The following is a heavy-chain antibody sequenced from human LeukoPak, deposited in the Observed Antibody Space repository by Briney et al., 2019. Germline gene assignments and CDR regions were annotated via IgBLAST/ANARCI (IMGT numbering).Heavy chain of an antibody. CDR2: IRYDGRNK. CDR1: GFTFSSYS. J-gene: IGHJ3*02. D-gene: IGHD3-9*01. Sequence: PGGSLRLSCAASGFTFSSYSMNWVRQAPGKGLEWVAFIRYDGRNKYYADSVKGRFTISRDNSKNTLYLQMNSLRAEDTAVYYCAKGPIYDILTGWRKTHNAFDIWGQGTMVTVSS. V-gene: IGHV3-30*02. CDR3: AKGPIYDILTGWRKTHNAFDI.